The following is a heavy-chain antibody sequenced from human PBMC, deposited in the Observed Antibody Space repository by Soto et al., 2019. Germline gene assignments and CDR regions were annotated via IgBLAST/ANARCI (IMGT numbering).Heavy chain of an antibody. CDR1: GGTFSSYA. CDR3: ASVKSPKSGSPLQY. V-gene: IGHV1-69*06. Sequence: VASVKVSCKVSGGTFSSYAISWVRQAPGQGLEWMGGIIPIFGTANYAQKFQGRVTITADKSTSTAYMELSSLRSEDTAVYYCASVKSPKSGSPLQYWGQGTLVTVSS. CDR2: IIPIFGTA. D-gene: IGHD1-26*01. J-gene: IGHJ4*02.